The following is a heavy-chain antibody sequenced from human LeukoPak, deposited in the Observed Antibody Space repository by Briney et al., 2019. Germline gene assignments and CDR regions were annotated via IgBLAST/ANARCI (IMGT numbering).Heavy chain of an antibody. D-gene: IGHD1-1*01. J-gene: IGHJ4*02. CDR2: IYWNGVST. CDR3: VRDFMYNTACTGC. Sequence: VGSLRLSCAASGFTFDDYGMSGVREAPGKGLGWVSGIYWNGVSTGYADSVKGGFTISRENAKRSLCLQMNSLRADDTPVYYCVRDFMYNTACTGCWGQGTLVTVSS. CDR1: GFTFDDYG. V-gene: IGHV3-20*04.